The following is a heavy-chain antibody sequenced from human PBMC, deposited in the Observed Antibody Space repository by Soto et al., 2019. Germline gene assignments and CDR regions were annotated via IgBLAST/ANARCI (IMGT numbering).Heavy chain of an antibody. CDR2: ISGSGGST. Sequence: GGPLRLSCAASGFTFSSYAMSWVRQAPGKGLEWVSAISGSGGSTYYADSVKGRFTISRDNSKNTLYLQMNSLRAEDTAVYYCAKQIAVAEYYYYYYMDVWGKGTTVTVSS. CDR3: AKQIAVAEYYYYYYMDV. D-gene: IGHD6-19*01. V-gene: IGHV3-23*01. J-gene: IGHJ6*03. CDR1: GFTFSSYA.